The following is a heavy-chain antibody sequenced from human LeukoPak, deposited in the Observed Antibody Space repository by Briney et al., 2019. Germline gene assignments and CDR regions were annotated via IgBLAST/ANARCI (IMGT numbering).Heavy chain of an antibody. V-gene: IGHV1-2*02. CDR1: GYTFTGYY. CDR2: INPNSGGT. Sequence: ASVKVSCKASGYTFTGYYMHWVRQAPGQGLEWMGWINPNSGGTNYAQKFQGRVTITRDTSASTAYMELSSLRSEDTAVYYCARAFLWFGELFGGWFDPWGQGTLVTVSS. CDR3: ARAFLWFGELFGGWFDP. D-gene: IGHD3-10*01. J-gene: IGHJ5*02.